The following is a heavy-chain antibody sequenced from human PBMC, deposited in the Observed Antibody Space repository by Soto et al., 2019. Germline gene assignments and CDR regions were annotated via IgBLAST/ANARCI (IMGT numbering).Heavy chain of an antibody. V-gene: IGHV3-30-3*01. CDR3: ARDPESGWLDY. Sequence: GGSLRLSCAASGFTFSSYAMHWVRQAPGKGLEWVAVISYDGSNKYYADSVKGRFTISRDNSKNTLYLQMNSLRAEDTAVYYCARDPESGWLDYWGQGTLVTVSS. J-gene: IGHJ4*02. CDR2: ISYDGSNK. CDR1: GFTFSSYA. D-gene: IGHD6-19*01.